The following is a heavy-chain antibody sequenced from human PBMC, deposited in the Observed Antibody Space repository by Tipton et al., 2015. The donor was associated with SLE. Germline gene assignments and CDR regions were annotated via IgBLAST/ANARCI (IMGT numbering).Heavy chain of an antibody. CDR2: INHRGST. J-gene: IGHJ2*01. Sequence: TLSLTCAVYGGSFSGYYWSWIRQPPGQGLVWIGEINHRGSTNYNPSLKSRVTISVDTSKNQFSLKLSSVTAADTAVYYCARVVVVAATPYWYFDLWGRGTLVTVSS. D-gene: IGHD2-15*01. V-gene: IGHV4-34*01. CDR3: ARVVVVAATPYWYFDL. CDR1: GGSFSGYY.